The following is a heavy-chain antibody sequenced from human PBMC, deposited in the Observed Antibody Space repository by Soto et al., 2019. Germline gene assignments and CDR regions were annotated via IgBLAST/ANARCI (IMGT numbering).Heavy chain of an antibody. CDR2: MNPNTGNS. CDR1: GYTFTRYD. D-gene: IGHD1-1*01. CDR3: AGRAETNGWNGFGADKYYFDF. Sequence: ASVKVSCKASGYTFTRYDIYWVRQATGQGLEWMGWMNPNTGNSAYAHKFQGRVTMTSDTSISTAHMELSSLRSEDTAVYYCAGRAETNGWNGFGADKYYFDFWGQGTLVTVSS. J-gene: IGHJ4*02. V-gene: IGHV1-8*01.